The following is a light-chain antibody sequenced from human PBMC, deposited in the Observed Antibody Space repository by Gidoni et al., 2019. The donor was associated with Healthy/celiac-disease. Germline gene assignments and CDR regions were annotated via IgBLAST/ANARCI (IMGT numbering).Light chain of an antibody. V-gene: IGLV1-40*01. CDR2: GNS. CDR1: RSNIGAGYD. CDR3: QSYDSSLSGSVV. J-gene: IGLJ2*01. Sequence: QSVLTQPPPVSGALRQRVTISCTGSRSNIGAGYDVHWYQQLPGTAPKLLIYGNSNRPSGVPDRFSGSKSGTSASLAITGLQAEDEADYYCQSYDSSLSGSVVFGGGTKLTVL.